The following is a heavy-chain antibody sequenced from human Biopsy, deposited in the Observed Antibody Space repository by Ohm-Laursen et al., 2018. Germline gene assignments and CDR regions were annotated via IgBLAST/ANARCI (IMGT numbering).Heavy chain of an antibody. J-gene: IGHJ6*02. V-gene: IGHV1-69*13. Sequence: SVKVSCKASGGTFSSYAISWVRQAPGHGLEWMGGIITIFGTANYAQKFQGRVTITADESTSTAYMELSSLRSEDPAVYYCERDSGYGDYRNYYYGMDVWGQGTTVTVSS. CDR3: ERDSGYGDYRNYYYGMDV. D-gene: IGHD4-17*01. CDR1: GGTFSSYA. CDR2: IITIFGTA.